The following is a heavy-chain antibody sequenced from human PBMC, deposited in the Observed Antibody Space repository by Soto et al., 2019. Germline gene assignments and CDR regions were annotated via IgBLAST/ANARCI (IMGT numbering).Heavy chain of an antibody. CDR1: GFTFSSYA. V-gene: IGHV3-23*01. D-gene: IGHD1-26*01. CDR2: ISGSGGST. J-gene: IGHJ4*02. CDR3: APRIVGATNPFDY. Sequence: GRSLRLSCAASGFTFSSYAMSWVRQAPGKGLEWVSAISGSGGSTYYADSVKGRFTISRDNSKNTLYLQMNSLRAEDTAVYYCAPRIVGATNPFDYWGQGTLVTVSS.